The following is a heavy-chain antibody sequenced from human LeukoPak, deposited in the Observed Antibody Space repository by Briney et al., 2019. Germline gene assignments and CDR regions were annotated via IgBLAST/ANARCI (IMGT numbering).Heavy chain of an antibody. Sequence: GGSVKVSCKASGYTFTGYYMHWVRKAPGQGLEWMGSINPKSCCTNSAQTFQGRDTMTSPTSLSTANMEPSRPRSDYTAGDQCANDPLGMDDWGQGTMVTVSS. D-gene: IGHD1-1*01. V-gene: IGHV1-2*02. J-gene: IGHJ6*02. CDR2: INPKSCCT. CDR3: ANDPLGMDD. CDR1: GYTFTGYY.